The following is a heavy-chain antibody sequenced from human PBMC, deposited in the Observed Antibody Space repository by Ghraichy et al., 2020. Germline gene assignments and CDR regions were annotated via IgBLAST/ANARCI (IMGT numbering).Heavy chain of an antibody. Sequence: ASVKVSCKASGYTFTSYGISWVRQAPGQGLEWMGWISAYNGNTNYAQKLQGRVTMTTDTSTSTAYMELRSLRSDDTAVYYCARDFEYSGYDLVYYYYGMDVWGQGTTVTVSS. CDR2: ISAYNGNT. D-gene: IGHD5-12*01. J-gene: IGHJ6*02. CDR1: GYTFTSYG. V-gene: IGHV1-18*01. CDR3: ARDFEYSGYDLVYYYYGMDV.